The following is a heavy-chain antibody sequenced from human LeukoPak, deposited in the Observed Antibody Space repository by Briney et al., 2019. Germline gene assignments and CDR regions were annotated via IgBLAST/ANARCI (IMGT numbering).Heavy chain of an antibody. V-gene: IGHV3-30*03. CDR3: ARDTPIAAADIYYYYMDV. CDR1: GFSFGYSG. Sequence: GRSLRLSCAASGFSFGYSGMHWVRQAPGKGLEWVALISYDGSKTDYAASVKGRFTISRDNSNNTLYLEMNSLRLDDTAVYYCARDTPIAAADIYYYYMDVWGKGTTVTVSS. CDR2: ISYDGSKT. D-gene: IGHD6-13*01. J-gene: IGHJ6*03.